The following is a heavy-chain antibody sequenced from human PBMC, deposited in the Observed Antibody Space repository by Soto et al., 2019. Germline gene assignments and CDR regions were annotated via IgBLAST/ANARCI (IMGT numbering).Heavy chain of an antibody. CDR1: GGTFSRYP. Sequence: SVKVSCKASGGTFSRYPIAWVRQAPGHGLEWMGQIIPIFGTISHAQNFQGRITITADESTSTAYMELSSLRSDDTAVYYCARPRTVAATKGYDYWGQGTLITVSS. J-gene: IGHJ4*02. V-gene: IGHV1-69*13. CDR2: IIPIFGTI. D-gene: IGHD4-4*01. CDR3: ARPRTVAATKGYDY.